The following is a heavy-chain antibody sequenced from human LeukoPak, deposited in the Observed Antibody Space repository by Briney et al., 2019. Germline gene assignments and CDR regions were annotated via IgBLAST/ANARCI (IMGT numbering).Heavy chain of an antibody. Sequence: SETLSLTCTVSGGSINSYYWSWIRQPPGKGLEWIGYIYSSGSTNYNPSLKSRLTMSVDTSKNQFSLKLTSVTAADTAFYYCARSSSGGTPYYDYWGQGTLVTVSS. CDR3: ARSSSGGTPYYDY. D-gene: IGHD3-10*01. CDR2: IYSSGST. J-gene: IGHJ4*02. V-gene: IGHV4-59*01. CDR1: GGSINSYY.